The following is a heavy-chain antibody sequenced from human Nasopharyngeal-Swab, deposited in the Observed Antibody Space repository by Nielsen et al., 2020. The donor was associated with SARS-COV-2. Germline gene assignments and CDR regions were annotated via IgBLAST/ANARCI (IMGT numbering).Heavy chain of an antibody. CDR1: GFTFSSYA. CDR2: ISCSGGST. J-gene: IGHJ4*02. V-gene: IGHV3-23*01. CDR3: AKTLSRITGPPNYFDY. D-gene: IGHD2-15*01. Sequence: GESLKISCAASGFTFSSYAMSWVRQAPGKGLEWVSAISCSGGSTYYADSVKGRFTISRDNSKNTLYLQMNSLRAEDTAVYYCAKTLSRITGPPNYFDYWGQGTLVTVSS.